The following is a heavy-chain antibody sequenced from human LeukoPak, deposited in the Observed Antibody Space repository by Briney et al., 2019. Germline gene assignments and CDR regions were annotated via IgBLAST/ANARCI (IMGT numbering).Heavy chain of an antibody. Sequence: ARSLRLSCAASGFTSSSYWMSWVRQAPGEGLEWVANIKQDGSENYSVNSVKGRFTISRDNAKNSLYLQMNSLRAEYTAVYYFAMEVRFRAYFDLWGRGTLVTVSS. V-gene: IGHV3-7*04. J-gene: IGHJ2*01. D-gene: IGHD3-10*01. CDR3: AMEVRFRAYFDL. CDR2: IKQDGSEN. CDR1: GFTSSSYW.